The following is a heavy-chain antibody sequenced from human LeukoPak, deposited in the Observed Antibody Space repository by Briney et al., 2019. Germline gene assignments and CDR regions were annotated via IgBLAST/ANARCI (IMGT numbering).Heavy chain of an antibody. Sequence: SETLSLTCTVSGGSISSYYWSWIRQPPGKGLEWIGYIYYSGSTYYNPSLKSRVTISVDTSKNQFSLKLSSVAAADTAVYYCARHCQLGPSYNWFDPWGQGTLVTVSS. V-gene: IGHV4-59*08. J-gene: IGHJ5*02. CDR1: GGSISSYY. D-gene: IGHD6-13*01. CDR2: IYYSGST. CDR3: ARHCQLGPSYNWFDP.